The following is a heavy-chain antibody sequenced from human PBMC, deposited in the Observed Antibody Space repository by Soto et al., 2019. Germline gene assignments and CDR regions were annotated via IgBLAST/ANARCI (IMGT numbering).Heavy chain of an antibody. Sequence: SETLSLTCTFSGGSISSGGYYLSWIRQHPGKGLEWIGYIYYSGSTYYNPSLKSRVTISVDTSKNQFSLKLSSVTAADTAVYYCARGIIAARRIYYYYMDVWGKGTTVTVSS. V-gene: IGHV4-31*03. CDR2: IYYSGST. CDR3: ARGIIAARRIYYYYMDV. D-gene: IGHD6-6*01. CDR1: GGSISSGGYY. J-gene: IGHJ6*03.